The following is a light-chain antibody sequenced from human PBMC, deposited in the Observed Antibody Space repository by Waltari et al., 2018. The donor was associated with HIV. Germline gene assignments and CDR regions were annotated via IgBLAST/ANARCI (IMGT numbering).Light chain of an antibody. CDR3: SSYAGRYTWV. CDR2: DVS. J-gene: IGLJ3*02. CDR1: SSDVGDYDF. V-gene: IGLV2-11*01. Sequence: QSALTQPRSVSGSPGQSVTISCTGTSSDVGDYDFVSWYQQHPGKAPKLMIYDVSKRPSGVPDRFSGSKSGNTASLTVSGLQAEDEAHYYCSSYAGRYTWVFGGGTKLTVL.